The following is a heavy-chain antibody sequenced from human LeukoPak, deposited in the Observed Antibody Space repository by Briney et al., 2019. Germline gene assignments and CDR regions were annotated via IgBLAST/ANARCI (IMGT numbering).Heavy chain of an antibody. Sequence: KTGGSLRLSCAASGFTFRDYTMNWVCQSPGKGLQWVSYVSFGSSYISYADSLKGRFTISRDDAKSSVYLEMTSLRAEDTAVYYCARASTGYSVTDGFDTWGPGTLVTVSS. J-gene: IGHJ5*02. D-gene: IGHD6-13*01. V-gene: IGHV3-21*01. CDR1: GFTFRDYT. CDR3: ARASTGYSVTDGFDT. CDR2: VSFGSSYI.